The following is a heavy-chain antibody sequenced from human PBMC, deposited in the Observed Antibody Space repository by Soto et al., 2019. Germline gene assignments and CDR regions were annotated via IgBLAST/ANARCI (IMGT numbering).Heavy chain of an antibody. CDR3: AKGFALIVVAAFDY. V-gene: IGHV3-30-3*01. Sequence: PGGSLILSCAASGFTFSSYAMHWVRQAPGKGLEWVAVISYDGSNKYYADSVKGRFTISRDNSKNTLYLQMNSLRAEDTAVYYCAKGFALIVVAAFDYWGQGTLVTVSS. D-gene: IGHD3-22*01. CDR2: ISYDGSNK. CDR1: GFTFSSYA. J-gene: IGHJ4*02.